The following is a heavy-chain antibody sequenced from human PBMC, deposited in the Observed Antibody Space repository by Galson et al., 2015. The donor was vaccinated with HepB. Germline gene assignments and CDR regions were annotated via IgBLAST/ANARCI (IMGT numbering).Heavy chain of an antibody. J-gene: IGHJ4*02. CDR3: ARDYHYTGSGSYYPTSIDY. CDR1: AGSISSSSYY. CDR2: IYDSGST. D-gene: IGHD3-10*01. Sequence: SETLSLTCTVSAGSISSSSYYWGWIRQPPGKGLELIGRIYDSGSTYYNPSPDSRFTISVDPSKNKFSLRRSSVTAAGTAVYYGARDYHYTGSGSYYPTSIDYWGQGTLVTVSS. V-gene: IGHV4-39*02.